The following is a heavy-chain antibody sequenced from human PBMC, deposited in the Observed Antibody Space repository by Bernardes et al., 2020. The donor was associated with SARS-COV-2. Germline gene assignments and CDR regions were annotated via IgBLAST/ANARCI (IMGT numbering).Heavy chain of an antibody. CDR3: AHRHLGRYCTTQTCYSAPFDF. Sequence: SGPTLVKPTQTLILTCPFSGFSFSTHGVGVGWIRQPPGKALEWLALIYWDDDKHYNPSLKNRLTVTRDTSRNQVVLTMANMDPVDTATYYCAHRHLGRYCTTQTCYSAPFDFWGQGALVTVSS. D-gene: IGHD2-8*01. CDR1: GFSFSTHGVG. V-gene: IGHV2-5*02. J-gene: IGHJ4*02. CDR2: IYWDDDK.